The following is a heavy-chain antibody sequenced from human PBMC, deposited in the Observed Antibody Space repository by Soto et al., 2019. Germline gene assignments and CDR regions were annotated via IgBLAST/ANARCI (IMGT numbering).Heavy chain of an antibody. V-gene: IGHV1-69*13. CDR3: ARDLEFRDGNISHLDY. CDR2: IIPIIGTP. Sequence: SVKVSRKASGGSIRKHVFNWVRKAPGQGLEWMGGIIPIIGTPNYAQKFQGRVTITADASTSTVYLEVSSLRSQDTAVYYCARDLEFRDGNISHLDYWGQGTLVTVSS. J-gene: IGHJ4*02. CDR1: GGSIRKHV. D-gene: IGHD3-10*01.